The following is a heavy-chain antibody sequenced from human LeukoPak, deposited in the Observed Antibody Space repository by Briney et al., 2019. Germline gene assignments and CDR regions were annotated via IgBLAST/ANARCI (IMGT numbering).Heavy chain of an antibody. J-gene: IGHJ5*02. CDR2: IWYDGSNK. CDR1: GFTFSSYG. Sequence: QTGGSLRLSCAASGFTFSSYGMHWVRRAPGKGLEWVAVIWYDGSNKYYADSVKGRFTISRDNSKNTLYLQMNSLRAEDTAVYYCAREAFSSSWYSGWFDPWGQGTLVTVSS. D-gene: IGHD6-13*01. V-gene: IGHV3-33*01. CDR3: AREAFSSSWYSGWFDP.